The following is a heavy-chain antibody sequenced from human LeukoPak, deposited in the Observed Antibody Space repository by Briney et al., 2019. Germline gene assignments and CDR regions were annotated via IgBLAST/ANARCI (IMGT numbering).Heavy chain of an antibody. Sequence: SETLSLTCAVYGGSFSGYYWSWIRQPPGKGLEWIGEINHSGSTNYNPSLKSRVTISVDTSKNQFSLKLSSVTAADTAVYYCARVRYSNYAPGYFDYWGQGTLVTVSS. V-gene: IGHV4-34*01. CDR3: ARVRYSNYAPGYFDY. J-gene: IGHJ4*02. CDR1: GGSFSGYY. D-gene: IGHD4-11*01. CDR2: INHSGST.